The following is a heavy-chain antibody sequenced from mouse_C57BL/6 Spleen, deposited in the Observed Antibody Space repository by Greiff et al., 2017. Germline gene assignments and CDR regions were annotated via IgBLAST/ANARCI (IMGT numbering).Heavy chain of an antibody. CDR1: GFNIKDDY. V-gene: IGHV14-4*01. Sequence: EVQLQQSGAELVRPGASVKLSCTASGFNIKDDYMHWVKQRPEQGLEWIGWIDPENGDTEYASKFQGKATITADTSSNTAYLQLSSLTSEDTAVYYCTTRALYGSSYWFAYWGQGPLVTVSA. D-gene: IGHD1-1*01. CDR2: IDPENGDT. CDR3: TTRALYGSSYWFAY. J-gene: IGHJ3*01.